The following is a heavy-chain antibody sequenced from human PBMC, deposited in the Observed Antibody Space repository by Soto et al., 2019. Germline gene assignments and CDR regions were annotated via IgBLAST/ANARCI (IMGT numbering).Heavy chain of an antibody. Sequence: SETLSLTCTVSGGSIRNVYRSWIRQAPGKGLEWIGFIFHSGNAKYNPSLKSRVTISVDTSKNHFSLSLDSVTAADTAVYFCARAHAPTLPFDSWGQGTLVTVSS. CDR1: GGSIRNVY. D-gene: IGHD2-15*01. V-gene: IGHV4-59*01. CDR3: ARAHAPTLPFDS. CDR2: IFHSGNA. J-gene: IGHJ4*01.